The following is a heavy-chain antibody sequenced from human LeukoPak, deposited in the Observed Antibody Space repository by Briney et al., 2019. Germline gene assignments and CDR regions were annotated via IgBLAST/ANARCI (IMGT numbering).Heavy chain of an antibody. CDR2: ISSSSSYI. CDR3: ASCSSTSCYARGYGMDV. CDR1: GFTFSSYS. Sequence: PGGSLRLSCAASGFTFSSYSMNWVCQAPGKGLEWVSSISSSSSYIYYADSVKGRFTISRDNAKNSLYLQMNSLRAEDTAEYYCASCSSTSCYARGYGMDVWGKGTTVTVSS. J-gene: IGHJ6*04. D-gene: IGHD2-2*01. V-gene: IGHV3-21*01.